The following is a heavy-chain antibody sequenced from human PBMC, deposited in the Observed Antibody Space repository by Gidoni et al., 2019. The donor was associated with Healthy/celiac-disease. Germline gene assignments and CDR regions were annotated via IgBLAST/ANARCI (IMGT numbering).Heavy chain of an antibody. CDR1: GGSFSGYY. V-gene: IGHV4-34*01. D-gene: IGHD3-9*01. CDR3: ASPYYDILTGPAAFDI. CDR2: INHSGST. Sequence: QVQLQQWGAGLLKPSETLSLTCAVYGGSFSGYYWSWIRQPPGKGLEWIGEINHSGSTNYNPSLKSRVTISVDTSKNQFSLKLSSVTAADTAVYYCASPYYDILTGPAAFDIWGQGTMVTVSS. J-gene: IGHJ3*02.